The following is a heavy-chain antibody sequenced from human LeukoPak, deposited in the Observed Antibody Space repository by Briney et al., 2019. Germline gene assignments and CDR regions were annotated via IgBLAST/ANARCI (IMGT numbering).Heavy chain of an antibody. D-gene: IGHD6-6*01. CDR3: VKGFVHPTYYFDY. V-gene: IGHV3-64*01. CDR1: GFTFSSYA. Sequence: PGGSLRLSCAASGFTFSSYAMHWVRQAPGKGLEYVSAISSNGGSTYYSNSVKGRFTISRDNSKNTLYLQMNSLRAEDTAVYFCVKGFVHPTYYFDYWGQGTLVTVSS. CDR2: ISSNGGST. J-gene: IGHJ4*02.